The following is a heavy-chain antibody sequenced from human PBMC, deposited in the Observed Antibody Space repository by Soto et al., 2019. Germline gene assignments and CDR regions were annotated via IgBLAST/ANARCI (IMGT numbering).Heavy chain of an antibody. V-gene: IGHV3-48*01. J-gene: IGHJ4*02. CDR3: ARDPPTYYDILTGYYKPYYFDY. Sequence: LSLTCAASGFTFSSYSMNWVRQAPGKGLEWVSYISSSSSTIYYADSVKGRFTISRDNAKNSLYLQMNSLRAEDTAVYYCARDPPTYYDILTGYYKPYYFDYWGQGTLVTVSS. D-gene: IGHD3-9*01. CDR2: ISSSSSTI. CDR1: GFTFSSYS.